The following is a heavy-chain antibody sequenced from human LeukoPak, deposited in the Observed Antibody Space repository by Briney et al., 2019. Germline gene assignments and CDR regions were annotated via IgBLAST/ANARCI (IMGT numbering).Heavy chain of an antibody. V-gene: IGHV4-39*07. D-gene: IGHD2-15*01. CDR1: GGSISSSSYY. CDR3: ARDRGLR. J-gene: IGHJ4*02. CDR2: IYYSGST. Sequence: SETLSLTCTVSGGSISSSSYYWGWIRQPPGKGLEWIGSIYYSGSTYYNPSLKSRVTISVDTSKNQFSLKLSSVTAADTAVYYCARDRGLRWGQGTLVTVSS.